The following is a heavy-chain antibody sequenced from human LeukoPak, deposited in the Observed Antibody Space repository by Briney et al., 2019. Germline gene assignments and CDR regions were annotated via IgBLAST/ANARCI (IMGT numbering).Heavy chain of an antibody. Sequence: GGSLRLSCAASGFYFHNYVIHWVRQAPGKGLEWVAVISYAVNIKYYADSVKGRFTISRDSPSKTVFLQMNSLRTEDTAVYYCVREGYYESGSSPTFYFDYWGQGTLVTVSS. D-gene: IGHD3-10*01. CDR3: VREGYYESGSSPTFYFDY. CDR2: ISYAVNIK. V-gene: IGHV3-30-3*01. CDR1: GFYFHNYV. J-gene: IGHJ4*02.